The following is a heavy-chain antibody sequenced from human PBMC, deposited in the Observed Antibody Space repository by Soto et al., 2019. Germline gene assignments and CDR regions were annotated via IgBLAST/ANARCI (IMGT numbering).Heavy chain of an antibody. J-gene: IGHJ6*02. CDR2: ISSSSSYI. CDR3: ARDRTATTYYYGMDV. D-gene: IGHD2-21*02. V-gene: IGHV3-21*01. CDR1: GFTFSSYS. Sequence: EVQLVESGGGLVKPGGSLRLSCAASGFTFSSYSMNWVRQAPGKGLEWVSSISSSSSYIYYADSVKGRFTISRDNAKNSLYLQMNSLRVEDTAVYYCARDRTATTYYYGMDVWGQGTTVTVSS.